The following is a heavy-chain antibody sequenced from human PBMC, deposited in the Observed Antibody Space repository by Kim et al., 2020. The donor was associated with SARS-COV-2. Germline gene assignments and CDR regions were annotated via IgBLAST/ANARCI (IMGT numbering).Heavy chain of an antibody. Sequence: GGSLRLSCAASGFTFSDYYMSWIRQAPGKGLEWVSYISSSSSYTNYADSVKGRFTISRDNAKNLLYLQMNSLRAEDTAVYYCARDPVAGKATFDYWGQGTLVTVSS. CDR3: ARDPVAGKATFDY. CDR2: ISSSSSYT. J-gene: IGHJ4*02. CDR1: GFTFSDYY. D-gene: IGHD6-19*01. V-gene: IGHV3-11*05.